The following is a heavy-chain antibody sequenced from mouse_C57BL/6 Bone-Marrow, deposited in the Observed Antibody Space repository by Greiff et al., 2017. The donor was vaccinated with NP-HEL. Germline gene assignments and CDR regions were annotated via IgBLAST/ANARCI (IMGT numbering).Heavy chain of an antibody. D-gene: IGHD2-14*01. J-gene: IGHJ2*01. Sequence: VQLQQPGAELVKPGASVKLSCKASGYTFTSYWMHWVKQRPGQGLEWIGMIHPNSGSTNYNEKFKSKATLTVDKSSSTAYMQLSSLTSEDSAVYYCAREVPILGTVYYFDYWGQGTTLTVSS. CDR1: GYTFTSYW. V-gene: IGHV1-64*01. CDR2: IHPNSGST. CDR3: AREVPILGTVYYFDY.